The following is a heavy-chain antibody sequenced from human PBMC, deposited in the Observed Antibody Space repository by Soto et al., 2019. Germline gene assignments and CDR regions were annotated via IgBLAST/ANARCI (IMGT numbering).Heavy chain of an antibody. CDR1: GYTFTNYA. J-gene: IGHJ4*02. Sequence: QVQLVQSGAEEKKPGASVKVSCKASGYTFTNYAMHWVRQAPGQRLEWMGWINAGNGNTKYSQKFQGRVTITRDTSASTAYMELSSLRSEDTAVYYLARVSGYYLPAYWGQGTLVTVSS. CDR3: ARVSGYYLPAY. CDR2: INAGNGNT. V-gene: IGHV1-3*05. D-gene: IGHD5-12*01.